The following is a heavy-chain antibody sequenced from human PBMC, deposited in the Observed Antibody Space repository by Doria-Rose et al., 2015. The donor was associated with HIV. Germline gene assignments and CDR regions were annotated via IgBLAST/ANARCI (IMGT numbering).Heavy chain of an antibody. J-gene: IGHJ4*02. CDR2: IFSDDER. D-gene: IGHD6-13*01. CDR3: ARIKSSRWYHKYYFDF. CDR1: GVSLSSPGMG. Sequence: QESGPVLVKPTETLTLTCTVSGVSLSSPGMGVSWIRQPPGKALEWLANIFSDDERYYKTSLKSRLTISRGTSKGQVVLTMTDMDPVDTATYYCARIKSSRWYHKYYFDFWGQGTLVIVSA. V-gene: IGHV2-26*01.